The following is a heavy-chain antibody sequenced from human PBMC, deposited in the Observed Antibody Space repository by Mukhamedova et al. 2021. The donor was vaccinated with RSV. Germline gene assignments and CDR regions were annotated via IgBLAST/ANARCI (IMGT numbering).Heavy chain of an antibody. CDR2: IRSKANSYAT. J-gene: IGHJ4*02. V-gene: IGHV3-73*01. CDR3: TRPDGQDY. D-gene: IGHD5-24*01. Sequence: VRQASGKGLEWVGRIRSKANSYATAYAASVKGGFTISRDDSKNTAYLQMNSLKTEDTAVYYCTRPDGQDYWGQGTLVTVTS.